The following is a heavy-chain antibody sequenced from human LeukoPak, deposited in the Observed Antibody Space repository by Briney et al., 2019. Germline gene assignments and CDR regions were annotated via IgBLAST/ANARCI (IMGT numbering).Heavy chain of an antibody. V-gene: IGHV1-2*02. Sequence: ASVKVSCTASGYTFTGYYMHWVRQAPGQGLEWMGWINPNSGGTNHAQKFQGRVTMTRDTSISTAYMELSRLRSDDTAVYYCARENGDYVDAFDIWGQGTMVTVSS. CDR2: INPNSGGT. J-gene: IGHJ3*02. CDR1: GYTFTGYY. CDR3: ARENGDYVDAFDI. D-gene: IGHD4-17*01.